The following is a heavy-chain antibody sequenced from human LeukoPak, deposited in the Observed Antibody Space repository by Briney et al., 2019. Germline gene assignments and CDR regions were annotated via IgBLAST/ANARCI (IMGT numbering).Heavy chain of an antibody. Sequence: SSVTVTCTASGYTFTDYYIHWVRQAPGQGLEWMGWINLNSGDTYYAQNFQDRVTMTGDTSISTAYLELSSLRSDDTAVFYCARSYFDVLTNYYRWLAPWGQGTLVTVSS. D-gene: IGHD3-9*01. V-gene: IGHV1-2*02. CDR3: ARSYFDVLTNYYRWLAP. CDR2: INLNSGDT. J-gene: IGHJ5*02. CDR1: GYTFTDYY.